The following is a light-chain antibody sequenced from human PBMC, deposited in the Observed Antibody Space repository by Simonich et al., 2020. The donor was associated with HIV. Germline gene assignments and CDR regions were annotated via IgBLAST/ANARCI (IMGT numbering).Light chain of an antibody. CDR2: WAS. CDR1: QSVLYSSNNKNY. J-gene: IGKJ1*01. V-gene: IGKV4-1*01. Sequence: DIVMTQSPDSLAVSLGERATINCKSSQSVLYSSNNKNYLAWYHQKPGQPPKLLIAWASTRESGVPDRFSGSGSGTDFTLTISSLQAEDVAVYYCQQYYSTRTFGQGTKVEIK. CDR3: QQYYSTRT.